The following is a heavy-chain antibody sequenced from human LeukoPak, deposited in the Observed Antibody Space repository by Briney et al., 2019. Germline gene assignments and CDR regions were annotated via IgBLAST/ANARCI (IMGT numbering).Heavy chain of an antibody. J-gene: IGHJ4*02. D-gene: IGHD6-19*01. CDR2: IYTTGST. CDR3: ARQIAVAGKAWFDY. V-gene: IGHV4-4*07. Sequence: PSETLSLMCTVCGVSISSYYWTWLRQPTGKGLEWIGRIYTTGSTNYNPSLNSRVTMSVDTSKNQFSLKLSSVTAADTAVYYCARQIAVAGKAWFDYWGQGTLVTVSS. CDR1: GVSISSYY.